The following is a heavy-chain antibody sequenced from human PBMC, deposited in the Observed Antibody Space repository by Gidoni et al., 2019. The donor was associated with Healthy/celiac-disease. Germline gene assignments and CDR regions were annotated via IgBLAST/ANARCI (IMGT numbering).Heavy chain of an antibody. V-gene: IGHV3-23*01. CDR3: AKVVRVQLWPDY. D-gene: IGHD5-18*01. CDR1: GFTFSSYD. Sequence: EVQLLESGVGLVQPGGSLSLSCAASGFTFSSYDLSWVRQAPGKGLEWVSAISGSGGSTYYADSVKGRFTISRDNSKNTLYLQMNSLRAEDTAVYYCAKVVRVQLWPDYWGQGTLVTVSS. J-gene: IGHJ4*02. CDR2: ISGSGGST.